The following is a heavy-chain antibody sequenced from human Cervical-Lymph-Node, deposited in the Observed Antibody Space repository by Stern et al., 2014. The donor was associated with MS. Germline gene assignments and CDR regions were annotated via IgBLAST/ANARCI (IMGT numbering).Heavy chain of an antibody. D-gene: IGHD3-3*01. CDR1: GFTFSNYG. CDR2: IWYDGSAT. Sequence: VHLVESGGGVVQPGRSLRLSCAASGFTFSNYGMHWVRQAPGKGLEWLAGIWYDGSATYHADSVKGRFTISRDNSKNTLYLQMNSMRADDTAVYYCATDGRIYDFWSGIDYWGQGALVTVSS. CDR3: ATDGRIYDFWSGIDY. V-gene: IGHV3-33*01. J-gene: IGHJ4*02.